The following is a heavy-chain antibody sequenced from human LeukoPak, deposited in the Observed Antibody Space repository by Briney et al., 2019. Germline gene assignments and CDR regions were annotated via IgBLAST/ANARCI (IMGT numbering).Heavy chain of an antibody. CDR2: IIPIFGTA. CDR1: GGTFSSYA. J-gene: IGHJ1*01. D-gene: IGHD2-21*02. CDR3: ARSGGECGGDCYSDFQH. Sequence: SVTVSCKASGGTFSSYAISWVRQAPRQGLEWMGGIIPIFGTANYAQKFQGRVTITADESTSTAYMELSSLRSEDTAVYYCARSGGECGGDCYSDFQHWGQGTLVTVSS. V-gene: IGHV1-69*13.